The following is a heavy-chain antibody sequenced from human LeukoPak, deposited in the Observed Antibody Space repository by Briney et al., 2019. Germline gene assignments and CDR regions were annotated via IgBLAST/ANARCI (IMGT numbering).Heavy chain of an antibody. V-gene: IGHV3-49*03. D-gene: IGHD2-21*02. CDR2: IRSKKVFGGAI. Sequence: GGSLRLSCTAFGFTFGDYGLSWFRQAPGKGLEWIGFIRSKKVFGGAIEYAASVKGRFTFSRDDSKSIAYLQMNDLRTDDTAVYYCTRDWWRLGFDYWGQGALVTVSS. J-gene: IGHJ4*02. CDR3: TRDWWRLGFDY. CDR1: GFTFGDYG.